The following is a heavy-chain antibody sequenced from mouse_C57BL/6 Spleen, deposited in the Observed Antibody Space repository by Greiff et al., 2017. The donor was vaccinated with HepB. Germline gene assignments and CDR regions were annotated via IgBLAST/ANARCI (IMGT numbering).Heavy chain of an antibody. CDR3: TREGYYGSPFAY. Sequence: EVKLVESGEGLVKPGGSLKLSCAASGFTFSSYAMSWVRQTPEKRLEWVAYISSGGDYIYYADTVKGRCTISRDNARNTLYLQMSSLKSEDTAMYYCTREGYYGSPFAYWGQGTLVTVSA. J-gene: IGHJ3*01. CDR2: ISSGGDYI. V-gene: IGHV5-9-1*02. CDR1: GFTFSSYA. D-gene: IGHD1-1*01.